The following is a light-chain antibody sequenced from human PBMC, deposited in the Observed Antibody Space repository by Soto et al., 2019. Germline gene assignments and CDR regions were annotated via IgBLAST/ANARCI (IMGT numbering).Light chain of an antibody. Sequence: QSALTQPASVSGSPGQSITLSCTGTSSDIDDYNYVSWYQQHPGKAPKLMVYDVSYRPSGVSNRFSGSKSGSTASLTISGLQAEDEADYYCGLYTSSSTVVFGGGTKLTVL. J-gene: IGLJ2*01. V-gene: IGLV2-14*01. CDR2: DVS. CDR1: SSDIDDYNY. CDR3: GLYTSSSTVV.